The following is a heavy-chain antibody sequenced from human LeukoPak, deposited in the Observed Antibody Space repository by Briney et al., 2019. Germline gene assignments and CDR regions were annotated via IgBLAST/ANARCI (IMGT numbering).Heavy chain of an antibody. V-gene: IGHV3-7*01. Sequence: GGSLRLSCVASRFTFSNYWMTWVRQAPGKGLEWVANIRQDGSEKYYVDSVKGRFTISRDNAENSLYLQMNSLRAEDTAVYYCARDRRYNSWSNDRFDYWGQGTLVTVSS. D-gene: IGHD6-13*01. CDR2: IRQDGSEK. CDR3: ARDRRYNSWSNDRFDY. CDR1: RFTFSNYW. J-gene: IGHJ4*02.